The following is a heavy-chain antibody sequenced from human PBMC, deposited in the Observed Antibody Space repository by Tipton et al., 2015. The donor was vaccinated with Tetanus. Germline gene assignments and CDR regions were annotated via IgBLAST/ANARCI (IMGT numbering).Heavy chain of an antibody. V-gene: IGHV4-61*08. D-gene: IGHD3-22*01. CDR3: ARHFHENSVYYELDIDY. CDR2: ISPSGRT. CDR1: GGSLRSGDYQ. J-gene: IGHJ4*02. Sequence: TLSLTCSVSGGSLRSGDYQWNWIRQPPGKGLEWLAYISPSGRTNSNYSLKSRITISQDKSKNQFSLRLTSVTAADTAVYYCARHFHENSVYYELDIDYWGQGTLVTVSS.